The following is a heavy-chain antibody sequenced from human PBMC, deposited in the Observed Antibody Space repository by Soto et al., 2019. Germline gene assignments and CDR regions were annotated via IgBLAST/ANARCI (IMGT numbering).Heavy chain of an antibody. CDR3: AKDQVLELQNYYYYMDV. Sequence: PGGSLRLSCAASGFTFSSYGRHWVRQAPGKGLEWVAVISYDGSNKYYADSVKGRFTISRDNSKNTLYLQMNSLRAEDTAVYYCAKDQVLELQNYYYYMDVWGKGTTVT. D-gene: IGHD1-7*01. CDR2: ISYDGSNK. CDR1: GFTFSSYG. J-gene: IGHJ6*03. V-gene: IGHV3-30*18.